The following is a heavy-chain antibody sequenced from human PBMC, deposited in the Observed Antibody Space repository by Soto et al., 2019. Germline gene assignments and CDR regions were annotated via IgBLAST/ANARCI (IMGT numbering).Heavy chain of an antibody. Sequence: QVQLVESGGGVVQPGRSLRLSCAASGFTFSSYGMHWVRQAPGKGLEWVAVISYDGSNKYYADSVKGRFTISRDNSKNTLYLQMNSLRAEDTAVYYCAKDHGGTLDYWGQVTLVTVSS. CDR3: AKDHGGTLDY. CDR2: ISYDGSNK. CDR1: GFTFSSYG. D-gene: IGHD2-15*01. J-gene: IGHJ4*02. V-gene: IGHV3-30*18.